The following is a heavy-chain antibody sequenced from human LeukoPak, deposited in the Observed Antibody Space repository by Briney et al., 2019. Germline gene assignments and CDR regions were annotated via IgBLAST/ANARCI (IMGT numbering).Heavy chain of an antibody. CDR3: ARRSGTAAGLNYFDY. V-gene: IGHV3-21*01. CDR1: GFTFSSYS. J-gene: IGHJ4*02. D-gene: IGHD6-13*01. CDR2: ISSSSSYI. Sequence: GGSLRLSCAASGFTFSSYSMNWVRQAPGKGLEWVSSISSSSSYIYYADSVKGRFTISRDNAKNSLYLQVNSLRAEDTAVYYCARRSGTAAGLNYFDYWGQGTLVTVSS.